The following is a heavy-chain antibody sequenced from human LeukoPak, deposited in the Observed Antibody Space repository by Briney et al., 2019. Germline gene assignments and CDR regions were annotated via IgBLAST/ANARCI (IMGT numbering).Heavy chain of an antibody. Sequence: GASVKVSCKASGYTFTDYFIHWVRQAPGQGLEWMGWINPNSGGTNYAQKFQGRVTMTRDTSISTAYMELSRLRSDDTAVYYCARGYDLWSGYYSEMENDAFDIWGQGTMVTVSS. D-gene: IGHD3-3*01. V-gene: IGHV1-2*02. CDR1: GYTFTDYF. CDR2: INPNSGGT. J-gene: IGHJ3*02. CDR3: ARGYDLWSGYYSEMENDAFDI.